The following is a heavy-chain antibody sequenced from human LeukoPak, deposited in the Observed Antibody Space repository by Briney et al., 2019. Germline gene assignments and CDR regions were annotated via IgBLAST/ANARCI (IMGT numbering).Heavy chain of an antibody. J-gene: IGHJ4*02. V-gene: IGHV3-33*06. D-gene: IGHD3-22*01. CDR1: GFTFSSYG. CDR3: AKFPFNYYDSSGYLES. CDR2: IWYDGRNK. Sequence: GGSLRLSCAASGFTFSSYGMHWVRQAPGKGLEWVAVIWYDGRNKHYADSVKGRFTISRDNARNTLFLQMNSLRAEDTAVYYCAKFPFNYYDSSGYLESWGQGTLVTVSS.